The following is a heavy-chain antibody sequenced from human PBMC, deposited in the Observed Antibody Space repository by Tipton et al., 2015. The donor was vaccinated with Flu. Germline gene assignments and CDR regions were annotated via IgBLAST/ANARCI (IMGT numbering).Heavy chain of an antibody. CDR3: ARRDYSNYVSDPKSWFDP. D-gene: IGHD4-11*01. CDR2: VSRTGST. Sequence: TLSLTCAVSGDSISSDYYWGWIRQFPGKGLEWIGTVSRTGSTIYNPSLKSRVTISIDRSKNQFSLNLKSVTAGDMAVYYCARRDYSNYVSDPKSWFDPWGQGNPGRRLL. J-gene: IGHJ5*02. CDR1: GDSISSDYY. V-gene: IGHV4-38-2*01.